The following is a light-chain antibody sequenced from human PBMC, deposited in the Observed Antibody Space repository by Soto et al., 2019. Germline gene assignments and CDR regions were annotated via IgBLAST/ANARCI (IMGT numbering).Light chain of an antibody. CDR3: QQLKSYPFT. Sequence: AIQLTQSPSSLSASVGDRVSITCRASQGISSALAWYQHKPGKPPKILIYDASSLQSGVPSRFSGSESGTECTLTISSLQPEGFATYYCQQLKSYPFTFGQGTRLEIK. J-gene: IGKJ5*01. CDR1: QGISSA. CDR2: DAS. V-gene: IGKV1-13*02.